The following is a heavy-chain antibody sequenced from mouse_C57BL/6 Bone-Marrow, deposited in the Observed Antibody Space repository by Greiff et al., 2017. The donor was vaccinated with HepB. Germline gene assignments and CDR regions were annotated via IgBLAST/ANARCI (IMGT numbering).Heavy chain of an antibody. Sequence: VHVKQSGAELVKPGASVKLSCTASGFNIKDYYMHWVKQRTEQGLEWIGRIDPEDGETKYAPKFQGKATLTADTSSNTAYLQLSSLTSEDTAVYYCAREDGGYFDVWGTGTTVTVSS. CDR3: AREDGGYFDV. J-gene: IGHJ1*03. CDR1: GFNIKDYY. CDR2: IDPEDGET. V-gene: IGHV14-2*01.